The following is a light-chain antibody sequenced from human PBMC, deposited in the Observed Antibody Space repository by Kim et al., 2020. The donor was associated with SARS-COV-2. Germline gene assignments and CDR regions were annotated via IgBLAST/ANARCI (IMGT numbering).Light chain of an antibody. V-gene: IGLV2-14*03. CDR3: SSYKTGGTVV. J-gene: IGLJ2*01. CDR1: SSDIVGYNY. Sequence: GRSLTSSCTGTSSDIVGYNYVSWYQQHPAKAPKLLAYDVTKRPSGVSNRFSASKSGNTASLTISGLLAEDEAYYYCSSYKTGGTVVFGGGTQLTVL. CDR2: DVT.